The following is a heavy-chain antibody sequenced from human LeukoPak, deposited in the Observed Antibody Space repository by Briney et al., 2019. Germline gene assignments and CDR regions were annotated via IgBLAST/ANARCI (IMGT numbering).Heavy chain of an antibody. D-gene: IGHD3-22*01. CDR3: ARDIGIARYYDSSGYSFGDDY. J-gene: IGHJ4*02. CDR1: GYTFTGYY. CDR2: INPSGGST. Sequence: ASVKVSCKASGYTFTGYYMHWVRQAPGQGLEWMGIINPSGGSTSYAQKFQGRVTMTRDTSTSTVYMELSSLRSEDTAVYYCARDIGIARYYDSSGYSFGDDYWGQGTLVTVSS. V-gene: IGHV1-46*01.